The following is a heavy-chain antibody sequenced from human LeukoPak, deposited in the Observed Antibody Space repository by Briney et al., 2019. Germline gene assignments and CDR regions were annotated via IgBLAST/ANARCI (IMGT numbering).Heavy chain of an antibody. D-gene: IGHD6-13*01. CDR2: INHSGST. V-gene: IGHV4-34*01. CDR1: GGSFSGYY. CDR3: ASLTAGHWYFDL. Sequence: SETLSLTCAVYGGSFSGYYWSWIRKPPGKGQEWIGEINHSGSTSYNPSLKSRVTISVDTSKNQFSLKLSSVTAADTAVYYCASLTAGHWYFDLWGRGTLVTVSS. J-gene: IGHJ2*01.